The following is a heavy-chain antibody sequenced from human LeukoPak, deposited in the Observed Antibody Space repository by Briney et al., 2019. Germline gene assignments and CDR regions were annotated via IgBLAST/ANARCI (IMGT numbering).Heavy chain of an antibody. CDR3: GRDWKLDY. Sequence: GGSLRLSCAASGFTFNKYAMSWVRQTPGKGLEWVSAIGDNGVGRKYADSVKGRFTISRDNSKNTLYVQMNSLRAEDTAIYYCGRDWKLDYWGQGTLVTVSS. D-gene: IGHD1-1*01. CDR1: GFTFNKYA. CDR2: IGDNGVGR. J-gene: IGHJ4*02. V-gene: IGHV3-23*01.